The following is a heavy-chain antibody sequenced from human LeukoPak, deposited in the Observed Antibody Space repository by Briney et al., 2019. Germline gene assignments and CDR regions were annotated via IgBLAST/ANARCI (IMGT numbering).Heavy chain of an antibody. J-gene: IGHJ4*02. CDR3: AKGLWFGSYYFDY. V-gene: IGHV3-23*01. CDR1: GFTFSSYA. Sequence: GGSLRLSCAASGFTFSSYAMSWVRQAPGKGLEWVSAISGSGGSTYCADSVKGRFTISRDNSKNTLYLQMNSLRAEDTAVYYCAKGLWFGSYYFDYWGQGTLVTVSS. D-gene: IGHD3-10*01. CDR2: ISGSGGST.